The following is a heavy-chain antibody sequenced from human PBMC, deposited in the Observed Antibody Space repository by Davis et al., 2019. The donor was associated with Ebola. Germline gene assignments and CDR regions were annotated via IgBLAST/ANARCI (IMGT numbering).Heavy chain of an antibody. CDR3: ARHDGYYYMDV. CDR1: GGSINSYY. CDR2: IYYSGTT. Sequence: PSETLSLTCTVSGGSINSYYWSWIRQPPGKGLEWIGYIYYSGTTNYNPSLKSRVTISVDTSKNQLSLRLSSMTAADTAVYYCARHDGYYYMDVWGRGTTVTVSS. J-gene: IGHJ6*03. V-gene: IGHV4-59*08.